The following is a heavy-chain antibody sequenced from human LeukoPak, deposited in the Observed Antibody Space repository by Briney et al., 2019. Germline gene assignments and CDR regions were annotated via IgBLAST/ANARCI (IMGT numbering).Heavy chain of an antibody. CDR3: ASGYCSGGSCYNYYYYGMDV. J-gene: IGHJ6*02. V-gene: IGHV4-61*01. CDR2: IYYGGST. D-gene: IGHD2-15*01. Sequence: SETLSLTCTVSGGSVSSGSYYWSWIRQPPGKGLEWIGYIYYGGSTNYNPSLKSRVTISVDTSKNQFSLKLSSVTAADTAVYYCASGYCSGGSCYNYYYYGMDVWGQGTTVTVSS. CDR1: GGSVSSGSYY.